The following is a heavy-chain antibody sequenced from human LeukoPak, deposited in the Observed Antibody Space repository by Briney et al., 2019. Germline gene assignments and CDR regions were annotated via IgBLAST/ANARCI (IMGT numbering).Heavy chain of an antibody. D-gene: IGHD4-17*01. CDR1: DGSFSAYY. CDR2: IYQSGGT. Sequence: SETLSLTCAMYDGSFSAYYWSWIRQPPGEGLEWIGDIYQSGGTIYNPSLKSRVTISMDMSKKHFSLTLNSLTAADTAVYYCARGEDDYGDPPLVRDYFDIWGQGTLVTVSS. J-gene: IGHJ4*02. CDR3: ARGEDDYGDPPLVRDYFDI. V-gene: IGHV4-34*01.